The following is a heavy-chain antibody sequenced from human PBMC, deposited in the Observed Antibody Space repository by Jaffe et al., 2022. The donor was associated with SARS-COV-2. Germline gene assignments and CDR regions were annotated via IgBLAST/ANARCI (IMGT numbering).Heavy chain of an antibody. Sequence: EVQLVESGGGLVQPGGSLRLSCAASGFTFSSYWMHWVRQAPGKGLVWVSRINSDGSSTSYADSVKGRFTISRDNAKNTLYLQMNSLRAEDTAVYYCARDRIRLGYCSGGSCRTPYNWFDPWGQGTLVTVSS. CDR3: ARDRIRLGYCSGGSCRTPYNWFDP. D-gene: IGHD2-15*01. CDR1: GFTFSSYW. J-gene: IGHJ5*02. V-gene: IGHV3-74*01. CDR2: INSDGSST.